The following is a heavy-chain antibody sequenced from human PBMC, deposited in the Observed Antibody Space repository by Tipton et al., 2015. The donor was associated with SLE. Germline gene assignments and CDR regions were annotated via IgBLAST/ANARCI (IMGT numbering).Heavy chain of an antibody. J-gene: IGHJ6*02. Sequence: AGLVKPSETLSLTCSVSGGSISSYFWSWIRQSPGKGLEWIGEINHSKSTNYHPSLKSRVTLSVDPSKNQFSLRLTSVTAADTAVYYCATLVGDYESGDFGIDVWGQGTTVIVSS. V-gene: IGHV4-34*01. CDR1: GGSISSYF. D-gene: IGHD4-17*01. CDR3: ATLVGDYESGDFGIDV. CDR2: INHSKST.